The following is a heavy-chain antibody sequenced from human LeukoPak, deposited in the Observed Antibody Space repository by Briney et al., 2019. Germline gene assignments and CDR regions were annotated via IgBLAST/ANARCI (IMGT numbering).Heavy chain of an antibody. CDR1: GFIFSNDA. D-gene: IGHD3-3*01. J-gene: IGHJ4*02. CDR3: ARDRAWNYFDY. V-gene: IGHV3-30*03. CDR2: ISNDGSRK. Sequence: QPGGSLRLSCAASGFIFSNDAMHWVRQAPGKGLEWVAIISNDGSRKYYAHSVEGRFTISRDNSKNTLYLQMDRLRAEDTAVYYCARDRAWNYFDYWGQGTLVTVSS.